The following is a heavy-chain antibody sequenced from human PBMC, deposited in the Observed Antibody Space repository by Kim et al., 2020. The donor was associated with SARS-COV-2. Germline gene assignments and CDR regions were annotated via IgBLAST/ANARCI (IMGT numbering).Heavy chain of an antibody. CDR1: GGSISSSSYY. D-gene: IGHD3-10*01. J-gene: IGHJ4*02. V-gene: IGHV4-39*01. CDR2: IYYSGST. CDR3: ARLPRITMVRGGPDY. Sequence: SETLSLTCTVSGGSISSSSYYWGWIRQPPGKGLEWIGSIYYSGSTYYNPSLKSRVTISVDTSKNQFSLKLSSVTAADTAVYYCARLPRITMVRGGPDYWGQGTLVTVSS.